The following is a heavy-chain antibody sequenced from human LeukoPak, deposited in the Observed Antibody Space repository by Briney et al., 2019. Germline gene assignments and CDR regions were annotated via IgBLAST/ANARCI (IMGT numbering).Heavy chain of an antibody. J-gene: IGHJ3*02. Sequence: PSETLSLTCTVSGGSISSSSYYWGWIRQPPGKGLEWIGSIYYSGSTYYNPSLKSRVTISVDTSKNQFSLKLSSVTAADTAVYYCARPLTVVTPLAFDIWGQGTMVTVSS. CDR2: IYYSGST. CDR3: ARPLTVVTPLAFDI. D-gene: IGHD4-23*01. V-gene: IGHV4-39*07. CDR1: GGSISSSSYY.